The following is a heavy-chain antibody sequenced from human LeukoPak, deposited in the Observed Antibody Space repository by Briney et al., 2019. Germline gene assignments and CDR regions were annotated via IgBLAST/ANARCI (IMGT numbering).Heavy chain of an antibody. CDR1: GGTSSNYA. CDR2: IIPIFGTA. J-gene: IGHJ4*02. Sequence: ASVTVSCKASGGTSSNYAIGWVRQAPGQGLEWMGGIIPIFGTANYAQKFQGRVTITADESTSTAYMELSSLKSEDTAVYYCARNIRFGGNYYFDYWGQGTLVTVSS. V-gene: IGHV1-69*01. CDR3: ARNIRFGGNYYFDY. D-gene: IGHD3-16*01.